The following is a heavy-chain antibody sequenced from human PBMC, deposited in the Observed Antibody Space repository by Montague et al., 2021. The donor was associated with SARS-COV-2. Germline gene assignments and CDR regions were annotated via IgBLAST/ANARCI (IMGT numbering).Heavy chain of an antibody. V-gene: IGHV4-39*01. D-gene: IGHD2-15*01. Sequence: ETLSLTCTVSGDSVKTNLYYWGWIRQPPGKGLEWIGNIYYTGTTYYNPSLKSRVTMSVDTSKNQFSLKLTSVTAADTAVYYCANTDRCSSGSCYSPFDSWGQGSLVTVSS. CDR2: IYYTGTT. J-gene: IGHJ4*02. CDR1: GDSVKTNLYY. CDR3: ANTDRCSSGSCYSPFDS.